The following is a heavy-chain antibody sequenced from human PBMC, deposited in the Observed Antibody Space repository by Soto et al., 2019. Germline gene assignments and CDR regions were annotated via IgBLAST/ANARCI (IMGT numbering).Heavy chain of an antibody. V-gene: IGHV3-11*03. Sequence: GGSLRLSCAASGFTLGDYYMTWIRQAPGKGLEWVSYISASGSYTNYADSVKGRFTISRDNARNSVYLQMDSLRAEDTAVYFCARSSGWRQAARFDYCMDVWCQGTTVTVSS. CDR2: ISASGSYT. D-gene: IGHD3-10*02. J-gene: IGHJ6*02. CDR3: ARSSGWRQAARFDYCMDV. CDR1: GFTLGDYY.